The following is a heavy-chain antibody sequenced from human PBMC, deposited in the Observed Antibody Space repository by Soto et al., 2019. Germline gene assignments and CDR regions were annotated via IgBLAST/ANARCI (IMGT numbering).Heavy chain of an antibody. CDR3: ARGNKGPGHYGPGSQGWYGP. CDR1: GGTFSSHA. Sequence: QVQLVQSGAEVKKPGSSVKVSCKVSGGTFSSHAINWLRQAPGQGFEWMGVIIPITETPNNAEKFQGRVTITADKSTTTVYMELSSLTFDDMAVYFCARGNKGPGHYGPGSQGWYGPWGQGTLVTVSS. J-gene: IGHJ5*02. D-gene: IGHD3-10*01. CDR2: IIPITETP. V-gene: IGHV1-69*06.